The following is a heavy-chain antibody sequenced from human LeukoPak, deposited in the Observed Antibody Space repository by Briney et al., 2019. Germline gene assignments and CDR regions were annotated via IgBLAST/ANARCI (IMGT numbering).Heavy chain of an antibody. CDR1: GYTFTSYW. D-gene: IGHD1-7*01. J-gene: IGHJ5*02. CDR3: ARRGIGITGTIYNWSDP. CDR2: IYPGDSDT. Sequence: GESLKISCKGSGYTFTSYWIGWVRQMPGKGLEWMGIIYPGDSDTRYSPSFQGQVTISADKSISTAYLQWSSLKASDTAMYYCARRGIGITGTIYNWSDPWGQGTLVTVSS. V-gene: IGHV5-51*01.